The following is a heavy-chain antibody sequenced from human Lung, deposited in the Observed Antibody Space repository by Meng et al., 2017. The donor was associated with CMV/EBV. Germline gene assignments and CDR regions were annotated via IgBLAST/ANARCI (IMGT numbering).Heavy chain of an antibody. CDR3: ARDPAASISGVVTNEGYFDY. J-gene: IGHJ4*02. V-gene: IGHV4-59*01. CDR2: IYYSGST. D-gene: IGHD3-3*01. Sequence: PETLSLTCIVSGGSIRSYYGSCIRQPPGEGLEWIGYIYYSGSTNYNPVLKSLVTISVDTSKNQSSPKLTSVTAADLAVYYCARDPAASISGVVTNEGYFDYWGQGTXVTVSS. CDR1: GGSIRSYY.